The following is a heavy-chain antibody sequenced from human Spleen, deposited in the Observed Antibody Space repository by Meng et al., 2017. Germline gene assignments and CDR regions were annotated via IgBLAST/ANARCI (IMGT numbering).Heavy chain of an antibody. Sequence: LQGPGPGMVRPSETPSLPCSVSGASVSSGRNYWTWIRQPPGKGLEWIGYVYYNGHTSYKPSLKSRVTISMDTSKRQFSLRLTSVTAADAAVYYCARGGGGGYTYGLAYWGQGILVTVSS. V-gene: IGHV4-61*01. J-gene: IGHJ4*02. CDR1: GASVSSGRNY. CDR2: VYYNGHT. D-gene: IGHD5-18*01. CDR3: ARGGGGGYTYGLAY.